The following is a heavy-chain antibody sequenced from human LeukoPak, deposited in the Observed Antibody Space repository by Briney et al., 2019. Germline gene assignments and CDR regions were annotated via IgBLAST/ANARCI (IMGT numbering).Heavy chain of an antibody. V-gene: IGHV3-53*01. CDR2: IYSGGST. CDR3: ASTNYDFWSGYYFHYCYYYGMDV. D-gene: IGHD3-3*01. Sequence: GGSLRLSCAASGFTVSSNYMSWVRQAPGKGLEWVSVIYSGGSTYYADSVKGRFTISRDNSKSTLYLQMNSLRAEDTAVYYCASTNYDFWSGYYFHYCYYYGMDVWGQGTTVTVSS. CDR1: GFTVSSNY. J-gene: IGHJ6*02.